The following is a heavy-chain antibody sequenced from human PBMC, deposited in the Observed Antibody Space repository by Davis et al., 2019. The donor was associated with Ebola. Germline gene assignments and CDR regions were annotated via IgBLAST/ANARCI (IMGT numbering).Heavy chain of an antibody. CDR3: AREQSITMIVVVIGDNWFDP. V-gene: IGHV3-21*01. CDR1: GFTFSSYS. CDR2: ISSSSSYI. Sequence: GESLKISCAASGFTFSSYSMNWVRQAPGKGLEWVSSISSSSSYIYYADSVKGRFTISRDNAKNSLYLQMNSLRAEDTAVYYCAREQSITMIVVVIGDNWFDPWGQGTLVTVSS. D-gene: IGHD3-22*01. J-gene: IGHJ5*02.